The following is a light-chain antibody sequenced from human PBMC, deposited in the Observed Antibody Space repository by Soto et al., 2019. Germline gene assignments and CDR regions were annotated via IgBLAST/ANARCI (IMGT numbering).Light chain of an antibody. V-gene: IGKV1-5*01. CDR3: QQYNSYST. CDR2: DGS. CDR1: RSISSW. Sequence: EIQMTQSPSNMSASVGDRVGITCRASRSISSWLAWYQQKPGKAPKLLIYDGSNLESGVPSRFSGSGSGTEFTLTTSRLQSDDFATYYCQQYNSYSTFGQGTKV. J-gene: IGKJ1*01.